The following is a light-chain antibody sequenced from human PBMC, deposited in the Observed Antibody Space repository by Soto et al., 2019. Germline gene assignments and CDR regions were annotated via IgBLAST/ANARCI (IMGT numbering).Light chain of an antibody. CDR3: SLYTSENTYV. CDR2: EAS. CDR1: SSDVGGYGS. V-gene: IGLV2-18*01. Sequence: QSALTQPASVSGPPGQSITISCTGTSSDVGGYGSVSWYQQPPGTAPKLIIYEASNRPSGVPDRFSGSKSGNTASLTISGLQAADEADYYCSLYTSENTYVFGTGTKVTV. J-gene: IGLJ1*01.